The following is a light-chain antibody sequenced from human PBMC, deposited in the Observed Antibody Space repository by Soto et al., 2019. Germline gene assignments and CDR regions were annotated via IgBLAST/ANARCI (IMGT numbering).Light chain of an antibody. CDR3: QQLNSYPYT. Sequence: DIQLTQSPSFLYASVGDRVTITCRASQGISSYLAWYQQKPGKAPKLLIYAASTLQSGVPSRFSGSRSGTEFTLTISILQPEDFATYYCQQLNSYPYTFGQGTKLEIK. CDR2: AAS. V-gene: IGKV1-9*01. CDR1: QGISSY. J-gene: IGKJ2*01.